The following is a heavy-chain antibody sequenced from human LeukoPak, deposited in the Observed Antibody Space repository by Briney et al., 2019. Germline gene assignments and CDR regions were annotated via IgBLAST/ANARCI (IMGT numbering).Heavy chain of an antibody. CDR1: GYTFTSYD. CDR2: MNPNSGNT. CDR3: ARGTYCSGGSCYSNWFDP. Sequence: WASVKVSCKASGYTFTSYDINWVRHATGQGVEWMGWMNPNSGNTGYAQKFQGRVTMTRNTSISTAYMELSSLRSEDTAVYYCARGTYCSGGSCYSNWFDPWGQGTLVTVS. J-gene: IGHJ5*02. D-gene: IGHD2-15*01. V-gene: IGHV1-8*01.